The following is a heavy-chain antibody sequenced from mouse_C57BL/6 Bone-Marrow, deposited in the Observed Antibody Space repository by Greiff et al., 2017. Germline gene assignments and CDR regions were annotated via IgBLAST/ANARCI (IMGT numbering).Heavy chain of an antibody. CDR3: ARHPFFYY. CDR1: GFTFSSYG. V-gene: IGHV5-6*01. CDR2: ISSGGSYT. Sequence: DVQLQESGGDLVKPGGSLKLSCAASGFTFSSYGMSWVRQTPDKRLEWVATISSGGSYTYYPDSVKGRFTISRDNAKNTLYLQMSSLKSEDTAMYYCARHPFFYYWGQGTTLTVSS. J-gene: IGHJ2*01.